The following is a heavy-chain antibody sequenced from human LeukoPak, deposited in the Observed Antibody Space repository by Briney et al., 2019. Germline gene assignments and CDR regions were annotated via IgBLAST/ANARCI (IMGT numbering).Heavy chain of an antibody. D-gene: IGHD1-14*01. CDR3: AKGRTRELVGPFDY. CDR1: RFAFSNYG. CDR2: ISGSGGSI. Sequence: GGSLRLSCAVSRFAFSNYGMSWVRQAPGKGLEWVSAISGSGGSIYHAESVRGRFTISRDNSKNTVYLQMNSLRAEDTAVFHCAKGRTRELVGPFDYWGQGSLVIVSS. V-gene: IGHV3-23*01. J-gene: IGHJ4*02.